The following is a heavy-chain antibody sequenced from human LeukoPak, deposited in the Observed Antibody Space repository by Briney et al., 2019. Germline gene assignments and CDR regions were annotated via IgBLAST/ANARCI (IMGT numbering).Heavy chain of an antibody. D-gene: IGHD2-15*01. CDR2: ISAYNGNT. Sequence: VASVNVSCKASGYTFTSYGISWVRQAPGQGLEWMGWISAYNGNTNYAQKLQGRVTMTTDTSTSTAYMELRSLRSDDTAVYYCAREAVVAATPYYFDYWGQGTLVTVSS. CDR1: GYTFTSYG. V-gene: IGHV1-18*01. J-gene: IGHJ4*02. CDR3: AREAVVAATPYYFDY.